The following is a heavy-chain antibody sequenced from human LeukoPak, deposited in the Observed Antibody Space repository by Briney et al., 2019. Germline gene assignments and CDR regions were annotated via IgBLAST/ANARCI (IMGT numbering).Heavy chain of an antibody. CDR1: GFTFSSYS. V-gene: IGHV3-21*01. CDR3: ARAMVRGVNWFDP. J-gene: IGHJ5*02. CDR2: ISSSSSYI. D-gene: IGHD3-10*01. Sequence: GGSLRLSCAASGFTFSSYSMNWVRQAPGKGLEWVSSISSSSSYIYYADSVKGRFTISRDNAKNSLYLQMNSLRAEDAAVYYCARAMVRGVNWFDPWGQGTLVTVSS.